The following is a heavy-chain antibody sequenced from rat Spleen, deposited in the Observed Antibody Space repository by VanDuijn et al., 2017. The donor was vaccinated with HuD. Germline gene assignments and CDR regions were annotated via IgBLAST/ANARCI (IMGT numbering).Heavy chain of an antibody. CDR3: ARQGGYNSYFDY. CDR2: ISYDGSST. V-gene: IGHV5-29*01. CDR1: GFPFSYYY. Sequence: EVQLVESDGGLVQPGRSLKLSCAASGFPFSYYYMAWVRQAPTKGLEWVATISYDGSSTYYRDAVKGRFTISRDNAKSTLYLQMDSLRSEDTATYYCARQGGYNSYFDYWGQGVMVTVSS. D-gene: IGHD1-4*01. J-gene: IGHJ2*01.